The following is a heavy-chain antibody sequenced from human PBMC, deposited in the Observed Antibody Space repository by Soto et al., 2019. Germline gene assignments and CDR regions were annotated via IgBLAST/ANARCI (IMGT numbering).Heavy chain of an antibody. D-gene: IGHD3-22*01. J-gene: IGHJ6*02. Sequence: GESLKISCKGSGYSFTSYLISWVRQMPGKGLDWMGRIDPSDSYTNYSPSFQGHVTISADKSISTAYLQWSSLKASDTAMYYCARSAQYYYDSSADYYGMDVWGQGTTVTVSS. V-gene: IGHV5-10-1*01. CDR2: IDPSDSYT. CDR3: ARSAQYYYDSSADYYGMDV. CDR1: GYSFTSYL.